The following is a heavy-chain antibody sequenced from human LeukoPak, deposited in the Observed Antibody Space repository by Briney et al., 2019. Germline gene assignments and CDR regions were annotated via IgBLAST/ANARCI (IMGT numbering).Heavy chain of an antibody. CDR1: GFTFSSYS. Sequence: PGGSLRLSCAASGFTFSSYSMNWVRQAPGKGLEGVSSISSSSSYIYYADSVKGRFTISRDNAKNSLYLQMNSLRAEDTAVYYCARERGGSYYAFDYWGQGTLVTVSS. V-gene: IGHV3-21*01. D-gene: IGHD1-26*01. J-gene: IGHJ4*02. CDR3: ARERGGSYYAFDY. CDR2: ISSSSSYI.